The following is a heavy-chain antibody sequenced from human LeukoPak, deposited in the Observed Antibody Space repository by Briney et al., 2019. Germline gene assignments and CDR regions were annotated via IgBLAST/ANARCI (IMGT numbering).Heavy chain of an antibody. CDR2: ISYDGSNK. V-gene: IGHV3-30-3*01. D-gene: IGHD2-15*01. CDR1: GFTVSSNY. Sequence: GGSLRLSCAVSGFTVSSNYMTWVRQAPGKGLEWVAVISYDGSNKYYTDSVKGRFTISRDNSKNTLYLQMNSLRAEDTAVYYCARDYSVVAATRYGMDVWGQGTTVTVSS. J-gene: IGHJ6*02. CDR3: ARDYSVVAATRYGMDV.